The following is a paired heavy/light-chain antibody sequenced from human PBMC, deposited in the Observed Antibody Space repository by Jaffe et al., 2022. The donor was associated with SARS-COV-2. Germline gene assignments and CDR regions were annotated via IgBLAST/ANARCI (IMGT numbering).Heavy chain of an antibody. V-gene: IGHV3-66*01. J-gene: IGHJ4*02. CDR1: GFTVSSSY. CDR3: ATHPYTTSRDC. D-gene: IGHD3-16*02. CDR2: IYSDGRT. Sequence: EVQLVESGGGLVQPGGSLRLSCAASGFTVSSSYMSWVRQAPGKGLEWVSVIYSDGRTYYADSVTGRFTISRDNSKNTLYLQMSSLRVEDTALYYCATHPYTTSRDCWGQGTLVTVSS.
Light chain of an antibody. Sequence: EIVLTQSPDFQSVTPKEKITIACRASQSIGTHLHWYQQKPGQSPKVLIKSASQSFSGVPSRFSGSGSGTDFTLTINSLEAEDAATYYCHQSSSLPFTFGPGTKVDIK. V-gene: IGKV6-21*01. CDR2: SAS. CDR1: QSIGTH. J-gene: IGKJ3*01. CDR3: HQSSSLPFT.